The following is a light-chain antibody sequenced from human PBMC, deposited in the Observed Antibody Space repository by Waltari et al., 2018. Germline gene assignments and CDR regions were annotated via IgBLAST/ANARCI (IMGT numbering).Light chain of an antibody. CDR3: QAWDSSTAV. CDR1: KLGYQI. V-gene: IGLV3-1*01. J-gene: IGLJ3*02. CDR2: ESM. Sequence: SYELTQPPSVSVSPGQTASTTCPGDKLGYQIVWWYQQKPGQSPVLVVYESMKRPSGIPERFSGSNSGNTATLTISGTQAMDEADYYCQAWDSSTAVFGGGTKLTVL.